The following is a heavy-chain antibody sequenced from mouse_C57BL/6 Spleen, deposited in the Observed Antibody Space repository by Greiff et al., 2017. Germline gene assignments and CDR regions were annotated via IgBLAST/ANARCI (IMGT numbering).Heavy chain of an antibody. J-gene: IGHJ2*01. CDR2: IDPSDSYT. CDR3: ARWRSGSSRFDD. V-gene: IGHV1-69*01. CDR1: GYTFTSYW. D-gene: IGHD1-1*01. Sequence: QVQLQQPGAELVMPGASVKLSCKASGYTFTSYWMHWVKQRPGQGLEWIGEIDPSDSYTNYNQKFKGKSTLTVDKSSSTAYMQLSSLTSEDSAVYDCARWRSGSSRFDDWGQGTTLTVSS.